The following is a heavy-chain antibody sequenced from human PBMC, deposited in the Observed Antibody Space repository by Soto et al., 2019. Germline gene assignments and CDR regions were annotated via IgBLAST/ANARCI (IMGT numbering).Heavy chain of an antibody. J-gene: IGHJ5*02. V-gene: IGHV4-61*01. CDR2: IYYSGST. CDR3: ARGVPYSYGYVSWFDP. CDR1: GGSVSSGSYY. Sequence: QVQLQESGPGLVKPSETLSLTCTVSGGSVSSGSYYWGWIRKPPGKGLEWIGYIYYSGSTNYNPPLKSRVTVSVDTSKNKFSLKLSSVTAADTAVYYCARGVPYSYGYVSWFDPWGQGTLVTVSS. D-gene: IGHD5-18*01.